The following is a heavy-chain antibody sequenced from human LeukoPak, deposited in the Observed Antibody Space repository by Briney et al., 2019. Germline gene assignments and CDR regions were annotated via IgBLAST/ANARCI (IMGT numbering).Heavy chain of an antibody. V-gene: IGHV1-46*01. Sequence: GASVKVSCKASGYTFTSYYMHWVRQAPGQGLEWMGLIITSAGSTTYAQNFQGRVTLTRDTSTSTVYMEMSSLRSEDTAVYYCARVEGLTVTVTDWGQGTLVTVSS. J-gene: IGHJ4*02. CDR2: IITSAGST. D-gene: IGHD5-18*01. CDR3: ARVEGLTVTVTD. CDR1: GYTFTSYY.